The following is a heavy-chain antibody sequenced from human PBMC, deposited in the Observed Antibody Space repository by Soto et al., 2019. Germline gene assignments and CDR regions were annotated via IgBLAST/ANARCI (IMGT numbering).Heavy chain of an antibody. J-gene: IGHJ4*02. CDR2: FDPEDGET. D-gene: IGHD1-26*01. Sequence: ASVKVSCKVSGYTLTELSMHWVRQSPGKGLEWMGGFDPEDGETIYAQKFQGRVTMTEDTSTDTAYMELSSLRSEDTAVYYCATDVNRVGARLDYWGQGTLVTVSS. V-gene: IGHV1-24*01. CDR1: GYTLTELS. CDR3: ATDVNRVGARLDY.